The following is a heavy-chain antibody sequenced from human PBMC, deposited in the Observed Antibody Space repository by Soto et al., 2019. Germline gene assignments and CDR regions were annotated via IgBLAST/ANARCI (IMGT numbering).Heavy chain of an antibody. Sequence: QEQLVESGGGVVQPGRSLRLSCRVSGFTFINYAMHWVRQAPGKGLEWVALISGDGSNQYYADSVKGRFTISRDNSRNTLYLQMNSLRAGDTAVYYCARHLSHLKSGWLDPWGQGTLVTVSS. CDR2: ISGDGSNQ. CDR3: ARHLSHLKSGWLDP. V-gene: IGHV3-30-3*01. D-gene: IGHD3-3*02. CDR1: GFTFINYA. J-gene: IGHJ5*02.